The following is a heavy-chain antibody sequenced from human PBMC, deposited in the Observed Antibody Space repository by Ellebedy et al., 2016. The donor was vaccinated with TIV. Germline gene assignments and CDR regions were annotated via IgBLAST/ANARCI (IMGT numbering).Heavy chain of an antibody. CDR2: INHSGST. CDR1: GGTLSGHF. CDR3: ASHRGYTYGPYDY. Sequence: MPSETLSLTCGIYGGTLSGHFWSWIPQPPGKGLEWIGEINHSGSTNYNPSLKSRVTISVDTSKNQFTLMLSSVTAADTAVYYCASHRGYTYGPYDYWGQGTLVTVSS. J-gene: IGHJ4*02. D-gene: IGHD5-18*01. V-gene: IGHV4-34*01.